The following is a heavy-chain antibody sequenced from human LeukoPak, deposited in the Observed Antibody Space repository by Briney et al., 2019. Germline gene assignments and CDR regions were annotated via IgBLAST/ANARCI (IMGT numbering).Heavy chain of an antibody. D-gene: IGHD2-15*01. V-gene: IGHV4-59*01. CDR3: ARSNVDCSGGSCYSGGAFDI. CDR1: GGSISSYY. CDR2: IYYSGST. Sequence: PSETLSLTCTVSGGSISSYYWGWIRQPPGKGLEWIGYIYYSGSTNYNPSLKSRVTISVDTSKNQFSLKLSSVTAADTAVYYCARSNVDCSGGSCYSGGAFDIWGQGTMVTVSS. J-gene: IGHJ3*02.